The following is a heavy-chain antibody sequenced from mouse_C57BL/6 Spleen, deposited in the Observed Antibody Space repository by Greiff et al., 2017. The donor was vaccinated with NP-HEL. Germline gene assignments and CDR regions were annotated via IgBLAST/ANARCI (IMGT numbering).Heavy chain of an antibody. CDR3: ARFYYGSSPYYFDY. V-gene: IGHV5-6*01. CDR1: GFTFSSYG. CDR2: ISSGGSYT. Sequence: EVKLVESGGDLVKPGGSLKLSCAASGFTFSSYGMSWVRQTPDKRLEWVATISSGGSYTYYPDSVKGRFTISRDNAKNTLYLQMSSLKSEDTAMYYCARFYYGSSPYYFDYWGQGTTLTVSS. J-gene: IGHJ2*01. D-gene: IGHD1-1*01.